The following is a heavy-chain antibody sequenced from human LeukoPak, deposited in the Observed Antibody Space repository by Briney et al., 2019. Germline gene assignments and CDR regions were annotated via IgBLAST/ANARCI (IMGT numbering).Heavy chain of an antibody. CDR2: ISYDGSNK. J-gene: IGHJ3*02. CDR3: AKGRIAAAGEGAGAFDI. D-gene: IGHD6-13*01. V-gene: IGHV3-30*18. CDR1: GFTFSSYG. Sequence: PGRSLRLSCAASGFTFSSYGMHWVRQAPGKGLEWVAVISYDGSNKYHADSVKGRFTISRDNSKNTLYLQMNSLRAEDTAVYYCAKGRIAAAGEGAGAFDIWGQGTMVTVSS.